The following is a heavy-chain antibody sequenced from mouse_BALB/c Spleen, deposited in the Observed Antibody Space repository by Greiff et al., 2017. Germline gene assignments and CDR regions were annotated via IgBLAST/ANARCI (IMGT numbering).Heavy chain of an antibody. J-gene: IGHJ2*01. CDR3: ARSLPYFDY. CDR1: GYSITSDYA. V-gene: IGHV3-2*02. CDR2: ISYSGST. Sequence: EVQLQQSGPGLVKPSQSLSLTCTVTGYSITSDYAWNWIRQFPGNKLEWMGYISYSGSTSYNPSLKSRISITRDTSKNQFFLQLNSVTTEDTATYYCARSLPYFDYWGQGTTLTVSS.